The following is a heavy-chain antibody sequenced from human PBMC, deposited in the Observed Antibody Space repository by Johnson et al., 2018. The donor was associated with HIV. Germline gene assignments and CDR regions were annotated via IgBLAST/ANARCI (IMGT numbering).Heavy chain of an antibody. CDR3: ARDGYSSGWYGNDAFDI. Sequence: QVQLLESGGGVVQPGRSLRLSCAASGFTFSSYAMHWVRQAPGKGLEWVAVISYDGSNKYYADSVKGRFTISRYNSKNTLYLQMNSLRAEDTAVYYCARDGYSSGWYGNDAFDIWGQGTMVTVSS. D-gene: IGHD6-19*01. CDR1: GFTFSSYA. J-gene: IGHJ3*02. V-gene: IGHV3-30*04. CDR2: ISYDGSNK.